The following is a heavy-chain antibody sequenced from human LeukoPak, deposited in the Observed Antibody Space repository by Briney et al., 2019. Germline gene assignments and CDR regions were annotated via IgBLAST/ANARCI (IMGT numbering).Heavy chain of an antibody. Sequence: ASVKVSCKASGYTFTGYYMHWVRQAPGQGLEWMGWINPNSGGANYAQKFQGRVTMTRDTSISTAYTELSRLRSDDTAVYYCASHDYGDPYYMDVWGKGTTVTVSS. D-gene: IGHD4-17*01. J-gene: IGHJ6*03. CDR1: GYTFTGYY. V-gene: IGHV1-2*02. CDR3: ASHDYGDPYYMDV. CDR2: INPNSGGA.